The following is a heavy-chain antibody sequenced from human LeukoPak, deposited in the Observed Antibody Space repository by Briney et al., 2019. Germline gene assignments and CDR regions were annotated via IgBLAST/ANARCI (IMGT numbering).Heavy chain of an antibody. J-gene: IGHJ4*02. CDR2: ISYDGSNK. V-gene: IGHV3-30*18. D-gene: IGHD3-22*01. CDR3: AKDLLLHTMIGNYYFDY. Sequence: GGSLRLSCAASGFTFSSYGMHWVRPAPGKGLEWVAVISYDGSNKYYADSVKGRFTISRDNSANTLYLQMNSLRAEDTAVYYCAKDLLLHTMIGNYYFDYWGQGTLVTVSS. CDR1: GFTFSSYG.